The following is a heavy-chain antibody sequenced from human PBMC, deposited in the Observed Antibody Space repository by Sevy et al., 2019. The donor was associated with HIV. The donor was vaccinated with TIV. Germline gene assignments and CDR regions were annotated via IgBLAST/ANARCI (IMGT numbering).Heavy chain of an antibody. J-gene: IGHJ4*02. CDR1: GFSLETYW. Sequence: GGSLRLSCAASGFSLETYWMNWVSQAPGKPLEWVANIKEDDTVKYYVDSVKGRFTIFRDNGRNLVYLVMNNLRVEDTALYYCVRAIQSEGSFWGQGTLVTVSS. CDR2: IKEDDTVK. D-gene: IGHD2-2*02. V-gene: IGHV3-7*04. CDR3: VRAIQSEGSF.